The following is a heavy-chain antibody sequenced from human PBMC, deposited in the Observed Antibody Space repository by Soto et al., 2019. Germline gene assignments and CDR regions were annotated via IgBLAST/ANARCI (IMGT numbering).Heavy chain of an antibody. CDR2: IYYSGST. CDR3: ARVVLTGYMGSYYYYYYGMDV. CDR1: GGSISSYY. Sequence: PSETLSLTCTVSGGSISSYYWSWIRQPPGKGLEWIGYIYYSGSTNYNPSLKSRVTISVDTSKNQFSLKLSSVTAADTAVYYCARVVLTGYMGSYYYYYYGMDVWGQGTTVTVSS. J-gene: IGHJ6*02. D-gene: IGHD3-9*01. V-gene: IGHV4-59*12.